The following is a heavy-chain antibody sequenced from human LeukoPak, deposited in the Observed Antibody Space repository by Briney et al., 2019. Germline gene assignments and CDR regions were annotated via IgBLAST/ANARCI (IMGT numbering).Heavy chain of an antibody. Sequence: SETLSLTCTASGGSISSSSYYWGWIRQPPGKGLEWIGSIYYSGSTYYNPSLKSRVTISVYTSKNQFSLKLSSVTAADTAVYYCARLRIPSPAYYFDYWGQGTLVTVSS. CDR1: GGSISSSSYY. CDR2: IYYSGST. D-gene: IGHD2-2*01. CDR3: ARLRIPSPAYYFDY. J-gene: IGHJ4*02. V-gene: IGHV4-39*01.